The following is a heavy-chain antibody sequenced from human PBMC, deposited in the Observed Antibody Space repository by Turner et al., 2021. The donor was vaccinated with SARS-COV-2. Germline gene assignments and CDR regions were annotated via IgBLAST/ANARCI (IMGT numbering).Heavy chain of an antibody. D-gene: IGHD3-22*01. V-gene: IGHV3-33*01. Sequence: QVQLVESGGGVVPLGRSLRLSGAASGITFSSHGMHCVSQAPGKGREWVAVIWNEGSQKYYADSVKGRFTSSRDNSKNMVYLQMSSLRAEDTAVYYCARLDDSGHWGAFDIWGQGTMVTVSS. J-gene: IGHJ3*02. CDR2: IWNEGSQK. CDR1: GITFSSHG. CDR3: ARLDDSGHWGAFDI.